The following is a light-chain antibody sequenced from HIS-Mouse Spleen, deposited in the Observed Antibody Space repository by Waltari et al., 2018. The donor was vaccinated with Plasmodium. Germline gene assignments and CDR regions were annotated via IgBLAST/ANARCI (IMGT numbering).Light chain of an antibody. CDR1: QIVSSN. CDR3: QQYNNWSFT. J-gene: IGKJ3*01. Sequence: EIVMTQSPATLSVSPGESATLSCRARQIVSSNLAWYQQKPGQAPRLLIYGASTRATGIPARFSGSGSGTEFTLTISSLQSEDFAVYYCQQYNNWSFTFGPGTKVDIK. V-gene: IGKV3-15*01. CDR2: GAS.